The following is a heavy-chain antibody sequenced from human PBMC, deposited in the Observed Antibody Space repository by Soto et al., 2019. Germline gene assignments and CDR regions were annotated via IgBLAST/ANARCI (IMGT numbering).Heavy chain of an antibody. CDR2: INHSGST. J-gene: IGHJ5*02. Sequence: SETLSLTCAVYGGSFSGYYWSWIRQPPGKGLEWIGEINHSGSTNYNPSLKSRVTISVDTSKNQFSLKLSSVTAADTAVYYCARGRYDFWSDKNWFDTWGQGTMVTVSS. D-gene: IGHD3-3*01. CDR3: ARGRYDFWSDKNWFDT. V-gene: IGHV4-34*01. CDR1: GGSFSGYY.